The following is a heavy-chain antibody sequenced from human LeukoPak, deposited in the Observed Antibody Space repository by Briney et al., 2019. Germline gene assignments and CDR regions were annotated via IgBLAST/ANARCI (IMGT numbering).Heavy chain of an antibody. CDR3: ARGLGYCSGGSCYSPWFDP. CDR2: ISAYNGNT. V-gene: IGHV1-18*01. Sequence: ASVKVSCKAPGYTFTSYGISWVRQAPGQGLEWMGWISAYNGNTNYAQKLQGRVTMTTDTSTSTAYMELRSLRSDDTAVYYCARGLGYCSGGSCYSPWFDPWGQGTLVTVSS. J-gene: IGHJ5*02. D-gene: IGHD2-15*01. CDR1: GYTFTSYG.